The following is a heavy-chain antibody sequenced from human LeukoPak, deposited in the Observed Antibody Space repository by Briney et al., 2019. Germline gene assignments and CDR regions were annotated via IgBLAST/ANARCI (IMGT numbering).Heavy chain of an antibody. D-gene: IGHD6-13*01. CDR1: GFTFSSYS. J-gene: IGHJ6*02. CDR2: ISSSSSYI. V-gene: IGHV3-21*01. CDR3: ARDGGRSSSSWSRGMDV. Sequence: GGSLRFSCAASGFTFSSYSMNWVRQAPGKGPEWVSSISSSSSYIYYADSVKGRFTISRDNAKNSLYLQMNSLRAEDTAVYYCARDGGRSSSSWSRGMDVWGQGTTVTVSS.